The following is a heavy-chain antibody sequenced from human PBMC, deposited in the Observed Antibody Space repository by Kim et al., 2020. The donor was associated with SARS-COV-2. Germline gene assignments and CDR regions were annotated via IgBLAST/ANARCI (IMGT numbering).Heavy chain of an antibody. CDR3: ASQGGPNDYQVFYAMDV. CDR1: GGCISSNTYY. D-gene: IGHD4-17*01. CDR2: IYYSGSV. V-gene: IGHV4-39*01. Sequence: SETLSLTCSVSGGCISSNTYYWGWIRQSPGKGLESIGSIYYSGSVFYNPAFKGRVTMSIDTSENQFSLKVYSVTAADTAFYYCASQGGPNDYQVFYAMDV. J-gene: IGHJ6*01.